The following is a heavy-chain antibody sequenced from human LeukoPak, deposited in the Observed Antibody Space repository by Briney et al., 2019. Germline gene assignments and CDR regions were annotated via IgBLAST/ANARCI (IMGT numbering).Heavy chain of an antibody. D-gene: IGHD3-22*01. CDR3: ARDVVGASSGYLFQVGEDAFDI. J-gene: IGHJ3*02. CDR2: IYHSGST. Sequence: PSETLSLTCTVSGYSISSGYYWGWIRQPPGKGLEWIGSIYHSGSTYYNPSLKSRVTISVDTSKNQFSLKLSSVTAADTAVYYCARDVVGASSGYLFQVGEDAFDIWGQGTMVTVSS. CDR1: GYSISSGYY. V-gene: IGHV4-38-2*02.